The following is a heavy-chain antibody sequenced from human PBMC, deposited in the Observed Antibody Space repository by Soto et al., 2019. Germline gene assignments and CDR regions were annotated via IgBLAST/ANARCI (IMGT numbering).Heavy chain of an antibody. CDR1: GGSISSYY. CDR3: ARVYSGNYSDY. D-gene: IGHD1-26*01. CDR2: IYYNVNT. V-gene: IGHV4-59*08. J-gene: IGHJ4*02. Sequence: SETLSLTCTVSGGSISSYYWSWIRQPPGKGLEWIGYIYYNVNTNYNPSLKSRVTISVDTSKNQFSLKLSSVTAADTAVYYCARVYSGNYSDYWGQGTLVTVSS.